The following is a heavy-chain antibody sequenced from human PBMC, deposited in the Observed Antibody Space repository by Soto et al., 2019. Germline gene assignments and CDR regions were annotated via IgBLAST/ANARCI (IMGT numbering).Heavy chain of an antibody. CDR2: TKDKAYSYTA. J-gene: IGHJ4*02. Sequence: EVLLVESGGDLVQPGGSLRLSCAASGLSLSDVFIDWVRQAPGKGLEWVGRTKDKAYSYTAEYAASVKGRITISRDDTRYSVFLQMSSLKTEDTAVYYCASIRGVFGYWGQGTLVTVSS. V-gene: IGHV3-72*01. D-gene: IGHD3-10*01. CDR3: ASIRGVFGY. CDR1: GLSLSDVF.